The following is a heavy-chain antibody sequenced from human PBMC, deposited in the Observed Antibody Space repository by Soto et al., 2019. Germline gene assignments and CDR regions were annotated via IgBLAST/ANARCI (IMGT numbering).Heavy chain of an antibody. J-gene: IGHJ4*02. CDR2: ISGSGAST. CDR3: AKAVGNTVVTRGIDY. D-gene: IGHD2-21*02. Sequence: PAVSPRRSCGVSIVPLSRYAVDWFRRAKGKGLEWVSVISGSGASTYYADSVKGRVTISRDNSKNTLFLQMNSLRAEDTAVYYCAKAVGNTVVTRGIDYWGQGTLVTVSS. CDR1: IVPLSRYA. V-gene: IGHV3-23*01.